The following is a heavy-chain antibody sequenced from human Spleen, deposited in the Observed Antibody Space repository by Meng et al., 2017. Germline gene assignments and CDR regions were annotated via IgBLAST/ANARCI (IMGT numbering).Heavy chain of an antibody. CDR3: ARDAGDL. CDR1: GVSLSGDY. V-gene: IGHV4-34*02. Sequence: QVQVQQWGAGLLKPLEILFITCAVSGVSLSGDYWSWIRQPPGKGLEWIGEINHRGKTTYNPSLKSRVTMSIDTSEKQFSLKLSSVTAADTAVYYCARDAGDLWGQGTLVTVSS. CDR2: INHRGKT. J-gene: IGHJ5*02.